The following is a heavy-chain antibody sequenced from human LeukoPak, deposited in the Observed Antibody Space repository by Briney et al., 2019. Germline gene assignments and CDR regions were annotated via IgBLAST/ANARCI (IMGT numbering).Heavy chain of an antibody. V-gene: IGHV3-30-3*01. D-gene: IGHD4-17*01. Sequence: PGRSLRLSCAASGFTFSSYAMHWVRQAPGKGLEWVAVISYDGSNKYYADSVKGRFTISRDNSKNTLYLQMNSLRAEDTAVYYCARGRLDYGDYYADFDYWGQGTLVTVSS. CDR2: ISYDGSNK. J-gene: IGHJ4*02. CDR1: GFTFSSYA. CDR3: ARGRLDYGDYYADFDY.